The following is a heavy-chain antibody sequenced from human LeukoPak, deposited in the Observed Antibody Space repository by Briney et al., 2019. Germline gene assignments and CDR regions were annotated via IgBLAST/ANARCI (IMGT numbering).Heavy chain of an antibody. J-gene: IGHJ3*02. CDR1: GFTFSSYS. D-gene: IGHD5-18*01. CDR2: ISSSSSYI. Sequence: GGSLRLSCAASGFTFSSYSMNWVRQAPGKGLEWVSSISSSSSYIYYADSVKGRFTISRDDAKNSLYLQMNSLRAEDTAVYYCARGYSYSYAFDIWGQGTMVTVSS. V-gene: IGHV3-21*01. CDR3: ARGYSYSYAFDI.